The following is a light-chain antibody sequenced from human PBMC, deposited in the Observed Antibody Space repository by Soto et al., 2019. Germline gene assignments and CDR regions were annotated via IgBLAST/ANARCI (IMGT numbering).Light chain of an antibody. CDR2: GAS. CDR1: QSVTSN. V-gene: IGKV3D-15*01. Sequence: EIVMTQSPATLSVSPGERVTLSCRASQSVTSNLAWHQQKPGQAPRLLIYGASTGATGIPARFSGSGSGTEFTLTISSLQSEDFVVYYCQQYNNWRTFGQGTKVDIK. J-gene: IGKJ1*01. CDR3: QQYNNWRT.